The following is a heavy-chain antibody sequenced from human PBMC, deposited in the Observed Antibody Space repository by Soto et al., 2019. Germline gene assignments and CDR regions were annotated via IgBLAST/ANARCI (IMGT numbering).Heavy chain of an antibody. CDR3: AKEYSSSPYYYYGMDV. V-gene: IGHV3-30*18. D-gene: IGHD6-13*01. CDR2: ISYDGSNK. Sequence: GGSLRLSCAASGFTFSSYGMHWVRQAPGKGLEWVAVISYDGSNKHYADSVKGRFTISRDNSKNTLYLQMNSLRAEDTAVYYCAKEYSSSPYYYYGMDVWGQGTTVTVSS. CDR1: GFTFSSYG. J-gene: IGHJ6*02.